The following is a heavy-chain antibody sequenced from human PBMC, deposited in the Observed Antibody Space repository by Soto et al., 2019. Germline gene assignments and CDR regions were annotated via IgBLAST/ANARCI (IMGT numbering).Heavy chain of an antibody. J-gene: IGHJ4*02. V-gene: IGHV1-69*01. CDR2: IIPIFHKP. D-gene: IGHD3-16*02. CDR3: SRSIGSGGVIGGFDY. Sequence: QVQLVQSGAEVRNPGSAVRVSCKASGGTFKMYAMNWVRQAPGQGLQWIAGIIPIFHKPRYAQQFQGRVTITVDESTSTAYMELSSLRSEDTAIYYCSRSIGSGGVIGGFDYWGQGTLVTVAS. CDR1: GGTFKMYA.